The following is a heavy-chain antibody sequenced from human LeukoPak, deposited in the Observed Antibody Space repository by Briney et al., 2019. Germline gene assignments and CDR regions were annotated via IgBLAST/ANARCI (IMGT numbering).Heavy chain of an antibody. CDR3: ARHMSGDYDY. V-gene: IGHV4-59*08. CDR1: GGSISEYY. D-gene: IGHD3-10*02. CDR2: ISYNGIT. Sequence: PSETLSLTCTVSGGSISEYYWSWIRQPPGKGLEWIAYISYNGITNYNPPLESRVTISVDTSKNQFSLKLSSVTAADTAVYYCARHMSGDYDYWGQGTLVTVSS. J-gene: IGHJ4*02.